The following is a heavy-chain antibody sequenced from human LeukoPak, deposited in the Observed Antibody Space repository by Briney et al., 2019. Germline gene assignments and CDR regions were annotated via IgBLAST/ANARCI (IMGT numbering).Heavy chain of an antibody. J-gene: IGHJ4*02. CDR1: GGSISSYY. Sequence: SETLSLTCTVSGGSISSYYWSWIRQPPRKALEWIGYIYYSGSTKYNPSLKSRVTISVDASKTQFSLKLNSVTAADTAVYYCARGSRELYYFDYWGQGTLVTVSS. CDR3: ARGSRELYYFDY. CDR2: IYYSGST. V-gene: IGHV4-59*01. D-gene: IGHD1-7*01.